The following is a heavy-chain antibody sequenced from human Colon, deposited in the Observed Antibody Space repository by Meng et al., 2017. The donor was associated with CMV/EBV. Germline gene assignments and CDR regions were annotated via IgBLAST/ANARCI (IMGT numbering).Heavy chain of an antibody. V-gene: IGHV1-46*02. CDR2: INPSGGST. D-gene: IGHD3-3*01. CDR1: GYTFNSYY. CDR3: ARGFWSGYYYDYFDY. J-gene: IGHJ4*02. Sequence: SGYTFNSYYMHWGRQAPGQGLEWMGIINPSGGSTSYAQKFQGRVTMTRDTSTSTVYMELSSLRSEDTAVYYCARGFWSGYYYDYFDYWGQGTLVTVSS.